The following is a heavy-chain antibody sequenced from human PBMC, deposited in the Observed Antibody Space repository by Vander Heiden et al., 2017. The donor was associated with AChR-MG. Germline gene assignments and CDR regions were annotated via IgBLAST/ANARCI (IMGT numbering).Heavy chain of an antibody. D-gene: IGHD6-19*01. CDR1: GGSISSGGYS. CDR3: ARVGDSSGWYSTDY. Sequence: QVQLQESGPGLVKPSQTLSLTCTVSGGSISSGGYSWSWIRQDPGRGLEWIGYIYYSGSTYYNPSLKSRLTISLDTSKNQFSLNLTSVTAADTAVYYCARVGDSSGWYSTDYWGQGTLVTVSS. V-gene: IGHV4-31*03. CDR2: IYYSGST. J-gene: IGHJ4*02.